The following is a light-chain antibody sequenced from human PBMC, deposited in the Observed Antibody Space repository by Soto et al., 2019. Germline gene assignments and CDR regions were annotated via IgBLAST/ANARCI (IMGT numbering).Light chain of an antibody. CDR3: QQYHNYWT. J-gene: IGKJ1*01. CDR2: KTS. V-gene: IGKV1-5*03. Sequence: DIQMTQSPSTLSASVGDRVTITCRASQSISSWLAWYQQKPGKAPKLLLYKTSTLESGVPSRFSGSGSGTEFTLTISSLQPDDFATYYCQQYHNYWTFGQGTKVEIK. CDR1: QSISSW.